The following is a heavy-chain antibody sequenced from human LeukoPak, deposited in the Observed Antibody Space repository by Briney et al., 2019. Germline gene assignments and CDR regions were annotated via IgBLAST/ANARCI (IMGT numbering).Heavy chain of an antibody. D-gene: IGHD6-19*01. Sequence: PGGSLRLSCAASGFTFSSYWMHWVRQAPGKGLVWVSRINSDGSSTSYADSVKGRFTISRDNAKNTPYLQMNSLGAEDTAVYYCASDVAVADPYYFDYWGQGTLVTVSS. CDR2: INSDGSST. CDR3: ASDVAVADPYYFDY. V-gene: IGHV3-74*01. J-gene: IGHJ4*02. CDR1: GFTFSSYW.